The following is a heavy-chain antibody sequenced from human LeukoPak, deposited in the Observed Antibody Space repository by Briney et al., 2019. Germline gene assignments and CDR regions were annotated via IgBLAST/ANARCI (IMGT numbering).Heavy chain of an antibody. D-gene: IGHD3-22*01. CDR1: GFTFSSYG. CDR2: IWYDGSNK. CDR3: AKDTGSMIVVVSAFDI. J-gene: IGHJ3*02. V-gene: IGHV3-30*02. Sequence: GGSLRLSCAASGFTFSSYGMHWVRQAPGKGLEWVAVIWYDGSNKYYADSVKGRFTISRDNSKNTLYLQMNSLRAENTAVYYCAKDTGSMIVVVSAFDIWGQGTMVTVSS.